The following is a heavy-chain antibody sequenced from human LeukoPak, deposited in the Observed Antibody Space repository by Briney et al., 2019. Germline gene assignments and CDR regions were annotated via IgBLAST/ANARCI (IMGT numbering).Heavy chain of an antibody. J-gene: IGHJ4*02. V-gene: IGHV4-30-2*01. CDR2: IYHSGST. D-gene: IGHD3-10*01. CDR1: GGPISSGGYS. CDR3: ARELWDYYGSGSHFDY. Sequence: SETLSLTCAVSGGPISSGGYSWSWIRQPPGKGLEWIGYIYHSGSTYYNPSLKSRVTISVDRSKNQFSLKLSSVTAADTAVYYCARELWDYYGSGSHFDYWGQGTLVTVSS.